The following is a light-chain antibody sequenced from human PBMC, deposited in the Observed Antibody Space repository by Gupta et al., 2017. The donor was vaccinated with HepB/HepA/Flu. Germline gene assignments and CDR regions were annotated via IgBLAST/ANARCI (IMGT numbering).Light chain of an antibody. V-gene: IGLV4-69*01. J-gene: IGLJ2*01. Sequence: QLVLTQSPSASASLGASVKLTCTLSSGHSSYAIAWHQQQPEKGPRYLMKLNSDGSHSKGDGIPDRFSGSSSGAERDLTISSLQSEDEADYYCQTWGTGDVVFGGGTKLTVL. CDR1: SGHSSYA. CDR3: QTWGTGDVV. CDR2: LNSDGSH.